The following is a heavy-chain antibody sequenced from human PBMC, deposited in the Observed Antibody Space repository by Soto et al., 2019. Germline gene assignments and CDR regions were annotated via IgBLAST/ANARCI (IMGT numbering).Heavy chain of an antibody. CDR3: ARDGVAAGNINFDY. CDR2: ISGDSGNT. Sequence: ASVKVACKASGYMFTKSAMHCVRQAPGQRREWMGWISGDSGNTKYSPKLQYRVTITRDTSASTAYMELSSLRSEDTALYYCARDGVAAGNINFDYWGQGTLVTVSS. D-gene: IGHD6-19*01. J-gene: IGHJ4*01. V-gene: IGHV1-3*01. CDR1: GYMFTKSA.